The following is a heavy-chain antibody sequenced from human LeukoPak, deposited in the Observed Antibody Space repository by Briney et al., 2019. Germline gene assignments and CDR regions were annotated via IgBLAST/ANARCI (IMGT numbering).Heavy chain of an antibody. D-gene: IGHD7-27*01. CDR3: AKDRGKGQGTGDPSPLRY. CDR2: IRYDGSNK. CDR1: GFTFSSYG. V-gene: IGHV3-30*02. J-gene: IGHJ4*02. Sequence: GGSLRLSCAASGFTFSSYGMHWVRQAPGKGLEWVAFIRYDGSNKYYADSVKGRFTISRDNSKNTLYLQMDSLRTEDTAVYYCAKDRGKGQGTGDPSPLRYWGQGTLVTVSS.